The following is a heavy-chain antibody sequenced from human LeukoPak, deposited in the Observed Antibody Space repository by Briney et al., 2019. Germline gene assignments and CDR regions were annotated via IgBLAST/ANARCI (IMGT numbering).Heavy chain of an antibody. CDR1: GYTFTSYD. Sequence: VASVKVSCKASGYTFTSYDINWVRQATGQGLEWMGWMNPNSGNTGYAQKFQGRVTMTRNTSISTAYMELGSLRSEDTAVYYCATGPRYGSGSYSGWFDPWGQGTLVTVSS. CDR3: ATGPRYGSGSYSGWFDP. V-gene: IGHV1-8*01. CDR2: MNPNSGNT. D-gene: IGHD3-10*01. J-gene: IGHJ5*02.